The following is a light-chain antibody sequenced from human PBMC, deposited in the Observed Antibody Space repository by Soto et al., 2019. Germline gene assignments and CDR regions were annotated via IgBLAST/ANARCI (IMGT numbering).Light chain of an antibody. J-gene: IGKJ1*01. V-gene: IGKV3-11*01. CDR2: DAS. CDR1: QSVSSY. Sequence: EIVLTQSPATLSLSPGERATLSCRASQSVSSYLAWYQQKPGQAPRLLIYDASNRATGIPARFSGSGSGTDFTLTISSLEPADFAVYYCQQPGTFGQGTKVEIK. CDR3: QQPGT.